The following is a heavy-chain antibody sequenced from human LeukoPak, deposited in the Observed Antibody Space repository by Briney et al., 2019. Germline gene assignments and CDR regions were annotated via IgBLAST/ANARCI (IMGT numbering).Heavy chain of an antibody. V-gene: IGHV1-2*06. Sequence: ASVKVSCKASGYTFTGYHMHWVRQAPGQGLEWMGRINPNSGDTNYAQKFQGRVTITADESTSTAYMELSSLRSEDTAVYYCARVDRDGYNQLDYWGQGTLVTVSS. D-gene: IGHD5-24*01. J-gene: IGHJ4*02. CDR1: GYTFTGYH. CDR3: ARVDRDGYNQLDY. CDR2: INPNSGDT.